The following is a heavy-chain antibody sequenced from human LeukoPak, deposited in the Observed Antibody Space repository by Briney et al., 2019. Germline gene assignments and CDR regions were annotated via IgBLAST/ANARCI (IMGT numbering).Heavy chain of an antibody. CDR1: GFTFSSYW. CDR3: ARAIGRWRPRAGAFDI. V-gene: IGHV3-7*01. CDR2: IRQDGSEK. D-gene: IGHD1-26*01. Sequence: PGGSLRLSCAASGFTFSSYWMSWVRQAPGKGLEWVANIRQDGSEKYYVDSVKGRFTISRDNAKNSLYLQMNSLRAEDTAVYYCARAIGRWRPRAGAFDIWGQGTMVTVSS. J-gene: IGHJ3*02.